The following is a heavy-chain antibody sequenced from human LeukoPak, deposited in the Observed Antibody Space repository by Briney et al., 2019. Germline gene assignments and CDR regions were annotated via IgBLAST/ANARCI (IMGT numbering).Heavy chain of an antibody. CDR1: GCTFTSHG. V-gene: IGHV1-18*01. Sequence: ASVKVSCKASGCTFTSHGISWVRQAPGQGLEWMGWISAYNGNTNYAQKLQGRVTMTTDTSTSTAYMELRSLRSDDTAVYYCARRSITMVRGVIIGDHDAFDIWGQGTMVTVSS. CDR3: ARRSITMVRGVIIGDHDAFDI. J-gene: IGHJ3*02. CDR2: ISAYNGNT. D-gene: IGHD3-10*01.